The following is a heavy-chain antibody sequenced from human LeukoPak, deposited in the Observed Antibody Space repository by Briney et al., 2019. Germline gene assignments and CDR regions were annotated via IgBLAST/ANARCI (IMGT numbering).Heavy chain of an antibody. CDR1: GGTFSSYA. J-gene: IGHJ6*03. CDR3: ARDRIPAAPSYSYFYMDV. Sequence: GASVKVSCKASGGTFSSYAISWVRQAPGQGLEWMGGIIPIFGTKNYAQRFQGRVTITTDESTSAVYMELSSLRSEDTAVYYCARDRIPAAPSYSYFYMDVWGKGTTVTVSS. V-gene: IGHV1-69*05. D-gene: IGHD6-13*01. CDR2: IIPIFGTK.